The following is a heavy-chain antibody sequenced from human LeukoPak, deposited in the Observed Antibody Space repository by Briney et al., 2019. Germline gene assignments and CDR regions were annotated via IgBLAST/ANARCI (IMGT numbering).Heavy chain of an antibody. V-gene: IGHV1-69*06. J-gene: IGHJ3*02. CDR2: IIPIFGTA. CDR1: GGTFSSYA. Sequence: SVKVSCKASGGTFSSYAISWVRQAPGQGLEWMGGIIPIFGTANYAQKFQGRVTITADKSTSTAYMELSSLRSEDTAVYYCARETTVTGDDAFDIWGQGTMVTVSS. CDR3: ARETTVTGDDAFDI. D-gene: IGHD4-17*01.